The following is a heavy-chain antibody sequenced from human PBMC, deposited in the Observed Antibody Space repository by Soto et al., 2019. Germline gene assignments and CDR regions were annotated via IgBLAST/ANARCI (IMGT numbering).Heavy chain of an antibody. D-gene: IGHD3-9*01. CDR3: ARSIWKRYFDWLLSGHEY. Sequence: PGGSLRLSCXASGFTFSSYAMHWVRQAPGKGLEWVAVISYDGSNKYYADSVKGRFTISRDNSKNTLYLQMNSLRAEDTAVYYCARSIWKRYFDWLLSGHEYWGQGTLVTVSS. CDR1: GFTFSSYA. V-gene: IGHV3-30-3*01. CDR2: ISYDGSNK. J-gene: IGHJ4*02.